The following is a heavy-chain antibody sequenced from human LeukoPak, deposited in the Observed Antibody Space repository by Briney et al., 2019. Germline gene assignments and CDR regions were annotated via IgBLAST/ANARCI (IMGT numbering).Heavy chain of an antibody. J-gene: IGHJ6*03. CDR3: ATVSFFEGYYYYMDV. V-gene: IGHV1-24*01. CDR2: FDPEDGET. D-gene: IGHD3-3*01. Sequence: ASVEVSCKVSGYTLTELSMHWVRQAPGKGLEWMGGFDPEDGETIYAQKFQGRVTMTEDTSTDAAYMELSSLRSEDTAVYYCATVSFFEGYYYYMDVWGKGTTVTVSS. CDR1: GYTLTELS.